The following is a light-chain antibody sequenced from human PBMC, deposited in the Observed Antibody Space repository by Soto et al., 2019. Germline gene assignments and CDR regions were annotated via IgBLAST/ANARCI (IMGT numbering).Light chain of an antibody. J-gene: IGKJ5*01. V-gene: IGKV1-5*01. CDR3: QQYNPHST. Sequence: QMSQPPSTLSASVGDSVTITCRSSQNIRNWLAWYQQKPGKAPNPLIYDASSLKSGVPARFSGSGSGTEFTLTISSLPPADFATYYCQQYNPHSTFGQGTRLEIK. CDR1: QNIRNW. CDR2: DAS.